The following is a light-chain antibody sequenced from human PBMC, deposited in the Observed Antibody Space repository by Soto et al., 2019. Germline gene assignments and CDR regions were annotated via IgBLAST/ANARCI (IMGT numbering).Light chain of an antibody. CDR1: QSVSSN. V-gene: IGKV3-15*01. J-gene: IGKJ1*01. Sequence: EIVMTQSPATLSVSPGERATLSCRASQSVSSNLAWYQQKPGQAPRLLIYGASTRATGIPARFSGSGSGTEFTLTISSLQSEDFAVYYCQQCKNWPAFGQGTKVDIK. CDR3: QQCKNWPA. CDR2: GAS.